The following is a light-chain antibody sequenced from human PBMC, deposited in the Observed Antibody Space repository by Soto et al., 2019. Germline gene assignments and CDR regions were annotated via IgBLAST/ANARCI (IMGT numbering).Light chain of an antibody. CDR2: DAS. CDR1: QTVTSN. J-gene: IGKJ4*01. Sequence: DIVLTQSPATLSVSPGEKATLSCRARQTVTSNLAWYQQKPGQAPRLLIYDASTRATGVPVRFSGSGFGTEFTLTIISLQSEDVGIYFCQQYTKWPPGMTFGGGTKVEIK. CDR3: QQYTKWPPGMT. V-gene: IGKV3-15*01.